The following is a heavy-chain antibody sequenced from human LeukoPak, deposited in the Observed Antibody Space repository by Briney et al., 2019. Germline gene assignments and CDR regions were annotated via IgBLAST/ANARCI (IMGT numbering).Heavy chain of an antibody. Sequence: GGSLRLSCAASGFTFSNYWMSWVRQAPGKGLEWVANVKEDGSQRYYVDSVKGRFTISRDNAKNSVYLQMNSLRAEDTAVYFCARGRTIDYWGQGTLLTVSS. CDR3: ARGRTIDY. CDR2: VKEDGSQR. J-gene: IGHJ4*02. CDR1: GFTFSNYW. D-gene: IGHD1-1*01. V-gene: IGHV3-7*04.